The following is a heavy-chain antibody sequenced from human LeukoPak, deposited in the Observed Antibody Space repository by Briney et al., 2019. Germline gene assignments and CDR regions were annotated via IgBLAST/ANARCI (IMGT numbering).Heavy chain of an antibody. V-gene: IGHV4-39*01. CDR3: ARLETSVTEHNWFDP. J-gene: IGHJ5*02. Sequence: PSETLSLTCTVSGASISSSAYYWGWIRQPPGKGLERIGSIGGSNYYIGSTYYNPSLKSRVTIHVDTSKDQFSLKLSSVTAADTAVYYCARLETSVTEHNWFDPWGQGTLVTVSS. D-gene: IGHD2-21*02. CDR2: IGGSNYYIGST. CDR1: GASISSSAYY.